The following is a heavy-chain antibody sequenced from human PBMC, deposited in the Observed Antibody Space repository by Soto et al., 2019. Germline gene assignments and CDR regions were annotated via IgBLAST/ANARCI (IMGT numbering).Heavy chain of an antibody. V-gene: IGHV3-23*01. CDR1: GFTFSSYA. CDR2: IGTSDST. CDR3: VKTYYGSGSERAHDI. D-gene: IGHD3-10*01. Sequence: EVQLLESGGGLVQPGGSLRLSCAASGFTFSSYAMNWVRQAPGKGLEWVSGIGTSDSTYYADSVKGRFTISRDNSKNTLYLQMNSLRAEDTAVYYCVKTYYGSGSERAHDIWGQGTMVTVSS. J-gene: IGHJ3*02.